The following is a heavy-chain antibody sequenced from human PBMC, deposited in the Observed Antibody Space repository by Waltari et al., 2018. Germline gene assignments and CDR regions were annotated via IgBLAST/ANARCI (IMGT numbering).Heavy chain of an antibody. J-gene: IGHJ6*02. V-gene: IGHV4-34*01. CDR3: ARAVGGLLRFLEWLYSPQGAGMDV. D-gene: IGHD3-3*01. Sequence: QVQLQQWGAGLLKPSETLSLTCAVYGGSFSGYYWSWIRQPPGKGLEWIGEINHSGTTNYSPSVKSRVTISVDTSKNQFALKLSSGTAADTAVYYCARAVGGLLRFLEWLYSPQGAGMDVWGQGTTVTVSS. CDR2: INHSGTT. CDR1: GGSFSGYY.